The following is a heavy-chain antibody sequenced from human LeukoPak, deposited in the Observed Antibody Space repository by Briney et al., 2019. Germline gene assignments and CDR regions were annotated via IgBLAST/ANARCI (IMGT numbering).Heavy chain of an antibody. V-gene: IGHV3-74*01. J-gene: IGHJ4*02. CDR3: AKVLTGSQDY. CDR2: IDHDGSGT. CDR1: GFTFKNYW. D-gene: IGHD1-14*01. Sequence: PGGSLRLSCAASGFTFKNYWMHWVRQAPGTGLVWVSRIDHDGSGTSYADSVKGRFTVSRDSSKNTVYLHMKSLRAEDTAVYFCAKVLTGSQDYWGQGTLVTVTS.